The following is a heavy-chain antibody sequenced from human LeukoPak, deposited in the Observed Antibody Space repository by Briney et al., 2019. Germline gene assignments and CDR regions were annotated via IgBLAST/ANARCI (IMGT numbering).Heavy chain of an antibody. V-gene: IGHV1-69*01. CDR3: ARLPRGWELLAFDY. Sequence: GASVKVSCKASGGTFSSYAISWVRQAPGQGLEWMGGIIPIFGTANYAQKFQGRVTITADESTSTAYMELSSLRSEDTAVYYCARLPRGWELLAFDYWGQGTLVTVSS. D-gene: IGHD1-26*01. J-gene: IGHJ4*02. CDR2: IIPIFGTA. CDR1: GGTFSSYA.